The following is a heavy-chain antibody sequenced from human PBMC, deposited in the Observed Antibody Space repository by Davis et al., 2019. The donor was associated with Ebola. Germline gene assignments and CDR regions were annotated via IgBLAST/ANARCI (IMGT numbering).Heavy chain of an antibody. CDR1: GYTFTSYG. CDR3: AREGYCSGGSCYHKYYFDY. V-gene: IGHV1-18*01. D-gene: IGHD2-15*01. J-gene: IGHJ4*02. Sequence: ASVKVSCKASGYTFTSYGISWVRQAPGQGLEWMGWISAYNGNTNYAQKLQGRVTMTTDTSTSTAYMELRSLRSDDTAVYYCAREGYCSGGSCYHKYYFDYWGQGTLVTVSS. CDR2: ISAYNGNT.